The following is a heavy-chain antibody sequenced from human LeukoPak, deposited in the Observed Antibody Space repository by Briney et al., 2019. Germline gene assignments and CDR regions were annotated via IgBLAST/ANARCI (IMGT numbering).Heavy chain of an antibody. CDR3: ARGAVRGGTSFDY. CDR1: GDSVSGSPAV. J-gene: IGHJ4*02. D-gene: IGHD3-10*01. V-gene: IGHV6-1*01. CDR2: AYYGSKWYI. Sequence: SQTLSLTCAISGDSVSGSPAVWSWIRQSPSRGLEWLVRAYYGSKWYIDYAVSVKGRITIPPDTPKNQFALQLNSVTPEDTAVYYCARGAVRGGTSFDYWGQGTLVTVPS.